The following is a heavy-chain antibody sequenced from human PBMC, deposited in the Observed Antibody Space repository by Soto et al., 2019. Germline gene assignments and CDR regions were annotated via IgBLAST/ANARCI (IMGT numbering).Heavy chain of an antibody. CDR1: GGSISSYY. D-gene: IGHD6-13*01. J-gene: IGHJ5*02. CDR2: IYYSGST. Sequence: SLTCTVSGGSISSYYWTWIRQPPGKGLEWIGYIYYSGSTNYNPSLKSRVTISEDTSKNQFSLKPSSVTAADTAVYYCARGGYSSSWYLTYFDPWGQGTLVTVSS. V-gene: IGHV4-59*01. CDR3: ARGGYSSSWYLTYFDP.